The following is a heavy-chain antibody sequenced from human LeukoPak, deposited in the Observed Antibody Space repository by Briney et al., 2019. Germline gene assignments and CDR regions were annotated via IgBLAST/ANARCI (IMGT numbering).Heavy chain of an antibody. V-gene: IGHV4-4*07. CDR1: GGSIGSYY. J-gene: IGHJ6*02. CDR2: IYTSGNT. Sequence: SETLSLTCTVSGGSIGSYYWSWIRQPAGKGLEWIGRIYTSGNTNYSPSLAGRVTMSVDTSKNQFSPKLTSVTAADTALYYCARVGFYDYGMDVWGQGTTVTVSS. CDR3: ARVGFYDYGMDV. D-gene: IGHD3-16*01.